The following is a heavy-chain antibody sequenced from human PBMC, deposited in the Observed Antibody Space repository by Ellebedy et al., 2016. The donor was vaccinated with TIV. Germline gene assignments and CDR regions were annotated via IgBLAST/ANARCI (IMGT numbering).Heavy chain of an antibody. Sequence: GESLKISCAASGFTFSSYDMHWVRQAPGKGLEWVAVISYDGSNKFYADSVKGRFTISRDNSKNTLYLQMNSLRAEDTAVYYCARGGFGSWFDYWGQGTLVTVSS. CDR1: GFTFSSYD. J-gene: IGHJ4*02. D-gene: IGHD6-13*01. CDR3: ARGGFGSWFDY. V-gene: IGHV3-30-3*01. CDR2: ISYDGSNK.